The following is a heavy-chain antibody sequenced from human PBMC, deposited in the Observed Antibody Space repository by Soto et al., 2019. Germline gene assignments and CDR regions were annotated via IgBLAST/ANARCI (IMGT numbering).Heavy chain of an antibody. CDR3: HGYGY. Sequence: EVQVVKSGGGLIQPGGSLRLSCEVSGFSVTANYMSWVRQAPGRGLEWVSVIYSGGSTYYIDSVKGRFSISRDISKNTLYLQMISLRAEDTAVYYCHGYGYWGQGTLVTVSS. CDR2: IYSGGST. J-gene: IGHJ4*02. D-gene: IGHD5-12*01. CDR1: GFSVTANY. V-gene: IGHV3-53*01.